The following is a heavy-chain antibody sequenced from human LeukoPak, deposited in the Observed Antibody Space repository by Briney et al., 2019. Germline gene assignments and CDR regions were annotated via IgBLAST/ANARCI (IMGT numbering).Heavy chain of an antibody. CDR3: ARDFGFSPSSGYSFDY. J-gene: IGHJ4*02. D-gene: IGHD3-22*01. Sequence: GGSLRLSCAASGFTFSRYGMHWVRQAPGKGLEWVAVIWYDGSNRQYADSVKGRFTISRDNSKNTLYLQMGSLRAEDTAVYYCARDFGFSPSSGYSFDYWGQGTLVTVSS. CDR1: GFTFSRYG. V-gene: IGHV3-33*01. CDR2: IWYDGSNR.